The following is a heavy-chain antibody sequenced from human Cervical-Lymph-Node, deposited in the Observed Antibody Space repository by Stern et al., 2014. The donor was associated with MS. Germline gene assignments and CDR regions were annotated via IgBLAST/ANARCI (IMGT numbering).Heavy chain of an antibody. CDR1: GFTFDDYA. V-gene: IGHV3-9*01. J-gene: IGHJ6*02. CDR3: AKGPHGDYAYYYGMDV. D-gene: IGHD4-17*01. Sequence: EVQLVESGGGLVQPGRSLRLSCAVSGFTFDDYAMHWVRQGPGKGLEWVSGISWNSGSIGYVDSVKGRFTISRDNAKNSLYLQMNSLRAEDTALYFCAKGPHGDYAYYYGMDVWGQGTTVTVSS. CDR2: ISWNSGSI.